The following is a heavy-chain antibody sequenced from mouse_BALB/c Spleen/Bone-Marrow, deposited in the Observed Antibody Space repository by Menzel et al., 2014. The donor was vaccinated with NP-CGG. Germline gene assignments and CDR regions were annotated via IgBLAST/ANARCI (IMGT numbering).Heavy chain of an antibody. CDR2: IYPGNVNT. Sequence: QVQLQQPGPELVKPGASVRISCKATGYTFTTYYIHWVKQRPGQGLEWIGWIYPGNVNTKYNEKFKGKATLTADKSSSTVYMQLSILTSEDSAVYFCARSLLHYAMDYWGQGTSVTVSS. V-gene: IGHV1S56*01. CDR3: ARSLLHYAMDY. J-gene: IGHJ4*01. CDR1: GYTFTTYY. D-gene: IGHD2-12*01.